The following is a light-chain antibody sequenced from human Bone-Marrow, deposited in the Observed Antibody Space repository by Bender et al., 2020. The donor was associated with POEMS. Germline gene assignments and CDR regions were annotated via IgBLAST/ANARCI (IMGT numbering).Light chain of an antibody. CDR1: TSNIGKNY. CDR3: GTWDDSLSAVV. V-gene: IGLV1-51*01. Sequence: QSVLTQPPSVSAAPGQKVSISCSGSTSNIGKNYLSWYQQLPGTPPKLLIYENNRRSSGIPDRISASKSGSSGTLGITGLQTGDEADYYCGTWDDSLSAVVFGGGTKLTVL. CDR2: ENN. J-gene: IGLJ2*01.